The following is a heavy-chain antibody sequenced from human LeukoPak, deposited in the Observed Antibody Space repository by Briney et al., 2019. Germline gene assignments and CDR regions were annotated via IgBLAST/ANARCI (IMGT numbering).Heavy chain of an antibody. V-gene: IGHV1-18*01. CDR1: GYTFTSYG. CDR3: ARDRSTAMVFFIAQEFDP. J-gene: IGHJ5*02. D-gene: IGHD5-18*01. Sequence: GASVKVSCKASGYTFTSYGISWVRQAPGQGLEWMGWISAYNGNTNYAQKLQGRVTMTTDTSTSTAYMELRSLRSDDTAVYYCARDRSTAMVFFIAQEFDPWGRGTLVTVSS. CDR2: ISAYNGNT.